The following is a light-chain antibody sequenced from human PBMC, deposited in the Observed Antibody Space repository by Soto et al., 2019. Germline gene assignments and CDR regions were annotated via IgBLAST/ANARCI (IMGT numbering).Light chain of an antibody. CDR3: QQHNSFSIT. CDR2: KAS. CDR1: QDISNY. J-gene: IGKJ5*01. V-gene: IGKV1-5*03. Sequence: DIQMTQSPSSPSASVGDRVTITCQASQDISNYLNWYQQKPGKAPKLLIYKASSLESGVKSRLRGSGSGKELNLTINSMQADDFANYYCQQHNSFSITFGQGTRLEIK.